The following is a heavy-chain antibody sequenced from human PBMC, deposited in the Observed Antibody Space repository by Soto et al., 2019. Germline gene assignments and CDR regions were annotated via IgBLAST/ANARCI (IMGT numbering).Heavy chain of an antibody. J-gene: IGHJ4*02. CDR2: ISPGIDIR. CDR3: AGGMCFGGSCYLDV. Sequence: QVQLVQSGAEVKKPGSSMKVSCKASGGTFSTYTLYWVRQAPGQGLEWMGGISPGIDIRDYAQKFQGRVTITADESTSPVYMQLSTLKSEGTAFYYCAGGMCFGGSCYLDVWGQGTLVTVSS. V-gene: IGHV1-69*12. CDR1: GGTFSTYT. D-gene: IGHD2-15*01.